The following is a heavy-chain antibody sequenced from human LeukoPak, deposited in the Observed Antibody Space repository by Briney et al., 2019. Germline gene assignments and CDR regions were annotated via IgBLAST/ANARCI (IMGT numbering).Heavy chain of an antibody. D-gene: IGHD2-2*01. CDR1: GGSISYYY. CDR2: IYYSGST. J-gene: IGHJ6*02. Sequence: SETLSLTCTVSGGSISYYYWSWIRQSPGKGLEWIGYIYYSGSTNYSPSLKSRVTISVDTSKNQFSLKLSSVTAADTAVYYCAREKYQPYYYGMDVWGQGTTVTVSS. CDR3: AREKYQPYYYGMDV. V-gene: IGHV4-59*01.